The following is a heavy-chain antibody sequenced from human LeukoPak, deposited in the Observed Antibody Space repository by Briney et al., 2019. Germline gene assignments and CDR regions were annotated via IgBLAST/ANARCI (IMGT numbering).Heavy chain of an antibody. CDR1: GGTFSSYA. V-gene: IGHV1-46*01. D-gene: IGHD3-10*01. CDR3: ARSIRGRPVNYFDY. J-gene: IGHJ4*02. CDR2: INPSGGST. Sequence: GASVKVSCKASGGTFSSYAISWVRQAPGQGLEWMGIINPSGGSTSYAQKFQGRVTMTRDTSTSTVYMELSSLRSEDTAVYYCARSIRGRPVNYFDYWGQGTLVTVSS.